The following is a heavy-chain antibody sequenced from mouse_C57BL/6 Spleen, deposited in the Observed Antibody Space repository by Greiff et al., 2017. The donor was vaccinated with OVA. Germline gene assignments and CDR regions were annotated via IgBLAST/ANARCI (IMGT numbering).Heavy chain of an antibody. CDR1: GYTFTSYW. D-gene: IGHD1-1*01. Sequence: QVHVKQSGAELVKPGASVKMSCKASGYTFTSYWITWVKQRPGQGLEWIGDIYPGSGSTNYNEKFKSKATLTVDTSSSTAYMQLSSLTSEDSAVYYCARPYYYGSSRDWYFDVWGTGTTVTVSS. CDR3: ARPYYYGSSRDWYFDV. J-gene: IGHJ1*03. CDR2: IYPGSGST. V-gene: IGHV1-55*01.